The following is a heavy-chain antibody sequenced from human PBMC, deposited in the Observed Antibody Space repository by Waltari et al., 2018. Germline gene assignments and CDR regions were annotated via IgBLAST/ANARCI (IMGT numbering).Heavy chain of an antibody. D-gene: IGHD2-8*01. J-gene: IGHJ6*02. V-gene: IGHV1-69*02. CDR3: ARRGDGLCTNGVCHYYYYGMDV. CDR1: GGTFSSYT. Sequence: QVQLVQSGAEVKKPGSSVKVSCKASGGTFSSYTISWVRQAPGQGLEWMGRIIPILGIANYAQKFQGRVTITADKSTSTAYMELSSLRSEDTAVYCCARRGDGLCTNGVCHYYYYGMDVWGQGTTVTVSS. CDR2: IIPILGIA.